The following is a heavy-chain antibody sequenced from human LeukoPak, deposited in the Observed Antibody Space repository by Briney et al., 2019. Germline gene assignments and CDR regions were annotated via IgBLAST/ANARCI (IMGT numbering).Heavy chain of an antibody. V-gene: IGHV3-66*01. Sequence: PGGSLKLSCAASGFIVSNNYMTWVRQAPGKGLEWVSVIYSGGSTYYADSVQGRFIIFRDNSKNTVYLQMSRLRAEDTAVYYCARDPPFDYWGQGTLVTVSS. CDR3: ARDPPFDY. CDR1: GFIVSNNY. CDR2: IYSGGST. J-gene: IGHJ4*02.